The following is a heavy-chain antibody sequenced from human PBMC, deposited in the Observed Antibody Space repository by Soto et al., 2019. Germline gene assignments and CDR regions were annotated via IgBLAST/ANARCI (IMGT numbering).Heavy chain of an antibody. J-gene: IGHJ5*02. CDR1: GYTFTSYD. CDR2: MNPNSGNT. CDR3: ARASPITVVPVALCPLFDP. Sequence: ASVKVSCKASGYTFTSYDINWVRQATGQGLEWMGWMNPNSGNTGYAQKFQGRVTMTRNTSTNTAHMELSSLRSEDTAVYYCARASPITVVPVALCPLFDPWGQGTQVTVSS. V-gene: IGHV1-8*01. D-gene: IGHD2-2*01.